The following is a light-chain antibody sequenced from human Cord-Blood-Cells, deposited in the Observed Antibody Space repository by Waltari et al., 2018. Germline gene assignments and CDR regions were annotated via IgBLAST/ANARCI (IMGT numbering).Light chain of an antibody. CDR1: SGHRGGFNL. J-gene: IGLJ2*01. CDR3: CSYAGSSPYVV. Sequence: QSPLTQPASVPGSPGQSLAMSCTGTSGHRGGFNLLPCYQQPPGKAPKLIIYEVSKWPSGVSNRFSGSKSGNTASLTISGLQAEDEGDYYCCSYAGSSPYVVFGGGTKLTVL. V-gene: IGLV2-23*02. CDR2: EVS.